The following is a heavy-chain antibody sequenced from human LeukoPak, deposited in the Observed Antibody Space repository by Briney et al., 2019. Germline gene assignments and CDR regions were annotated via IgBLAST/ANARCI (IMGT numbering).Heavy chain of an antibody. V-gene: IGHV4-59*08. J-gene: IGHJ4*02. D-gene: IGHD2-21*02. CDR3: AKHTVRVTYFDY. CDR2: ASYSETT. CDR1: GASISDYF. Sequence: SETLSLTCSVSGASISDYFWSWIRRPPGKRLEWVGSASYSETTDYNPSLRSRVTMSVDTSRNQFSLKLSSVTAADTAVYYCAKHTVRVTYFDYWGQGTLITVSS.